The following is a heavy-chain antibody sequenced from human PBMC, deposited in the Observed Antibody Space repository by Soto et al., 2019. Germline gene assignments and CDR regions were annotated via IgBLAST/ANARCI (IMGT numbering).Heavy chain of an antibody. D-gene: IGHD3-3*01. J-gene: IGHJ6*02. Sequence: SETLSLTCTVSGGSISSGGYYWSWIRQHPGKGLEWIGYIYYSGSTYYNPSLKSRVTISVDTSKNQFSLKLSSVTAADTAVYYCAITMIFGVVIISHYYGMDVWGQGTTVTVSS. CDR1: GGSISSGGYY. V-gene: IGHV4-31*03. CDR2: IYYSGST. CDR3: AITMIFGVVIISHYYGMDV.